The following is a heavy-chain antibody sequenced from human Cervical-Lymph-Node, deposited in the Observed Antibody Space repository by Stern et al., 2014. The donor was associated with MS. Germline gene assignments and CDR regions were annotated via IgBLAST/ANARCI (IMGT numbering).Heavy chain of an antibody. D-gene: IGHD2-15*01. V-gene: IGHV3-7*01. CDR3: ARGSDT. CDR1: GFTFSSYW. J-gene: IGHJ5*02. Sequence: VQLVESGGGLVQPGGSLRLSCAASGFTFSSYWLNWVRQAPGKGLELVANIKEDGSETYYVDSVKGRFTISRDNAKNSLYLQMNSLRAEDTAVYYCARGSDTWGQGTLVTVSS. CDR2: IKEDGSET.